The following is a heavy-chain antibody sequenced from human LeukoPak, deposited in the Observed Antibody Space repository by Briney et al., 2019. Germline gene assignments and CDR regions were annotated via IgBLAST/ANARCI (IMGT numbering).Heavy chain of an antibody. CDR3: ARTNVEMATTFDY. CDR1: GGSISSHY. CDR2: IYHTGST. J-gene: IGHJ4*02. Sequence: PSETLSLTCTVSGGSISSHYWSWIRQPPGKGLEWIAYIYHTGSTNYNPSLKSRVIISVDTSKNQFSLKLSSVTAADTAVYYCARTNVEMATTFDYWGQGTLVTVSS. D-gene: IGHD5-24*01. V-gene: IGHV4-59*11.